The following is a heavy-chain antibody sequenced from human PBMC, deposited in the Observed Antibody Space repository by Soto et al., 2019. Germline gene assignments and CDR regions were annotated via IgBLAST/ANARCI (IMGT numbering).Heavy chain of an antibody. CDR2: INSDGRDR. D-gene: IGHD2-2*01. Sequence: EVQLVETGGGLVQPGGSLRLSCAASGFTFSSYWMHWVRQAPGKGLVWVSRINSDGRDRSYADSVRGRFTISRDNAKNTLYLQMDSRRAEDTAVYYCASQLSSSDYWGQGTLVSVSS. J-gene: IGHJ4*02. CDR1: GFTFSSYW. V-gene: IGHV3-74*01. CDR3: ASQLSSSDY.